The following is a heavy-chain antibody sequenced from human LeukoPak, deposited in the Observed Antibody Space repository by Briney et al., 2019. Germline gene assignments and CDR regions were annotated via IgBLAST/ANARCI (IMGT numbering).Heavy chain of an antibody. Sequence: LETLSLTCTVSGGSISSSSYYWGWIRQPPGEGLEWIGSIYYSGSTYYNPSLKSRVTISVDTSKNQFSLKLSSVTAADTAVYYCARLDSSGYYLNYWGQGTLVTVSS. D-gene: IGHD3-22*01. CDR2: IYYSGST. CDR1: GGSISSSSYY. V-gene: IGHV4-39*01. CDR3: ARLDSSGYYLNY. J-gene: IGHJ4*02.